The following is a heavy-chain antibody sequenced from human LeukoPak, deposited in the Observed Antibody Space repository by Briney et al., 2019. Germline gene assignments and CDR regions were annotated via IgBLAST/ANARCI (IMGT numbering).Heavy chain of an antibody. V-gene: IGHV1-24*01. CDR3: ATSPSGYLAFDY. D-gene: IGHD3-3*01. CDR2: FDPEDGET. CDR1: GYTLTELS. J-gene: IGHJ4*02. Sequence: ASVTVSCKVSGYTLTELSMHWVRQAPGKGLEWMGGFDPEDGETIYAQKFQGRVTMTEDTSTDTAYMELSSLRSEDTAVYYCATSPSGYLAFDYWGQGTLVTVSS.